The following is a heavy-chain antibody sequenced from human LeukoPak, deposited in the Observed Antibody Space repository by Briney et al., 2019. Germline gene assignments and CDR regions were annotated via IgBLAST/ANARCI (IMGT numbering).Heavy chain of an antibody. V-gene: IGHV3-20*04. D-gene: IGHD2-15*01. CDR3: ARDLRDCSGGSCYTYNWFDP. CDR2: INWNGGST. Sequence: AGGSLRLSCAASGFTLDDYGMSWVRQAPGKGLEWVYGINWNGGSTGYADSVKGRFTISRDNAKNSLYLQMNSLRAEDTALYYCARDLRDCSGGSCYTYNWFDPWGQGTLVTVSS. J-gene: IGHJ5*02. CDR1: GFTLDDYG.